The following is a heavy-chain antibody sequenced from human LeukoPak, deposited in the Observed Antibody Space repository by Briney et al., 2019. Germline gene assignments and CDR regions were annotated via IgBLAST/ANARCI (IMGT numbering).Heavy chain of an antibody. D-gene: IGHD2-2*01. J-gene: IGHJ5*02. V-gene: IGHV4-59*08. CDR2: IYYSGST. Sequence: PSETLSLTCTVSGGSISRYYWSWLRQPPGKGLEWIGYIYYSGSTNYNPSLKSRVTISVDTSKNQFSLKLSSVTAADTAVYYCARADYKTSFGFDPWRQGTLVTVSS. CDR3: ARADYKTSFGFDP. CDR1: GGSISRYY.